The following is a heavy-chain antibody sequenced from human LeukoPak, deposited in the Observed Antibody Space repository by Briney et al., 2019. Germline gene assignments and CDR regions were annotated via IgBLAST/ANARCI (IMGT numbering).Heavy chain of an antibody. CDR1: GGSFSGYY. Sequence: SETLSLTCAVYGGSFSGYYWSWIRQPPGKGLEWIGEINHSGSTSYNPSLKSRVTISLYTSKNQFSLKLSSVTAADTAVYYCARVRRAIAAVYYYMDVWGKGTTVTVSS. V-gene: IGHV4-34*01. CDR2: INHSGST. CDR3: ARVRRAIAAVYYYMDV. J-gene: IGHJ6*03. D-gene: IGHD6-13*01.